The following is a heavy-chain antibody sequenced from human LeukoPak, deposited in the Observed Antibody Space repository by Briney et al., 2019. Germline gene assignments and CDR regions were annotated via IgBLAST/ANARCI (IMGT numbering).Heavy chain of an antibody. D-gene: IGHD3-22*01. CDR2: ITPILGIA. V-gene: IGHV1-69*04. CDR3: ARVPSEYYDSSGYYFW. CDR1: GGTFSSYA. J-gene: IGHJ4*02. Sequence: GSSVKVSCKASGGTFSSYAISWVRQAPGQGLEWMGRITPILGIANYAQKFQGRVTITADKSTSTAYMELSSLRSEDTAVCYCARVPSEYYDSSGYYFWWGQGTLVTVSS.